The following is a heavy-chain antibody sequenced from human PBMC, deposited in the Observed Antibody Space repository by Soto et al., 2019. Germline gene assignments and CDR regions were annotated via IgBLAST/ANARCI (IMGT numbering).Heavy chain of an antibody. CDR3: ARPPHSGYGYSFDY. D-gene: IGHD5-12*01. CDR1: GYTFTSYG. Sequence: SVKVSCKASGYTFTSYGISWVRQAPGQGLEWMGGIIPIFGTANYAQKFQGRVTITADESTSTAYMELSSLRSEDTAFYYCARPPHSGYGYSFDYWGQGTLVTSPQ. J-gene: IGHJ4*02. CDR2: IIPIFGTA. V-gene: IGHV1-69*13.